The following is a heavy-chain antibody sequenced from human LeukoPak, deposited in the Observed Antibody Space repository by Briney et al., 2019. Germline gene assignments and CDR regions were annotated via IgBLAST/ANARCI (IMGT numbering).Heavy chain of an antibody. CDR3: ARGRGEGRGISMVRGVRAPPHNWFDP. J-gene: IGHJ5*02. CDR1: GGSISSYY. D-gene: IGHD3-10*01. Sequence: SETLSLTCTVSGGSISSYYWSWIRQPPGKGLEWIGYIYYSGSTNYNPSLKSRVTISVDTSKNQFSLKLSSVTAADTAVYYCARGRGEGRGISMVRGVRAPPHNWFDPWGHGTLVTVSS. V-gene: IGHV4-59*12. CDR2: IYYSGST.